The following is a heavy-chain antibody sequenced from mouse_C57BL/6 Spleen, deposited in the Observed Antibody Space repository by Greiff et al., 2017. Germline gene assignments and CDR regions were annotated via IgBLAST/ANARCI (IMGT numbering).Heavy chain of an antibody. CDR1: GFSFNTYA. D-gene: IGHD2-1*01. J-gene: IGHJ4*01. Sequence: DVQLQESGGGLVQPKGSLKLSCAASGFSFNTYAMNWVRPAPGKGLEWVARIRSKSNNYETYYADSVKDRFTISRDDSASLLYLQMNNLKTGGTAMYKCGSLLWGMDYWGQGTSVTVSS. CDR2: IRSKSNNYET. CDR3: GSLLWGMDY. V-gene: IGHV10-1*01.